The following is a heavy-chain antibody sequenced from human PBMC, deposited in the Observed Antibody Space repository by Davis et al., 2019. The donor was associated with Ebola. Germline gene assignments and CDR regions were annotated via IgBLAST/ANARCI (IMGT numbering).Heavy chain of an antibody. CDR1: GGSMNSVY. CDR2: IYHSGNT. J-gene: IGHJ4*02. D-gene: IGHD3-3*01. CDR3: ARGGSYYDFWSGKFDY. V-gene: IGHV4-59*12. Sequence: SETLSLTCTVSGGSMNSVYWNWIRQSPGKGPEWIGDIYHSGNTNSNPSLKSRVTISIDTSKNQFSLKLSSVTAADTAVYYCARGGSYYDFWSGKFDYWGQGTLVTVSS.